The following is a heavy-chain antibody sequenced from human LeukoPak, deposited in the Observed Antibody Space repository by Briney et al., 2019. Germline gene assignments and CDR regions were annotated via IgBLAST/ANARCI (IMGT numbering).Heavy chain of an antibody. CDR3: ARVSYGDYGTFDY. J-gene: IGHJ4*02. CDR2: IKEDGSEK. D-gene: IGHD4-17*01. V-gene: IGHV3-7*01. Sequence: GGSLRLSCAASGFTLSRYWMSWVRQAPGKGLEWVANIKEDGSEKYYVDSVKGRFTISRDSAKNSLYLQMNSLRAEDTAVYYCARVSYGDYGTFDYWGQGTLVTVSS. CDR1: GFTLSRYW.